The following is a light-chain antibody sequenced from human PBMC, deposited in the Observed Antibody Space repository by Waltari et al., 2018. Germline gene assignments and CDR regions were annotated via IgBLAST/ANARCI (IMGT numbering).Light chain of an antibody. J-gene: IGLJ2*01. Sequence: SSELTQDPAVSVALGQTVRITCQGDSLRRYYASWYQQRPGQAPILVLSGQDNRPSGSPVRFPGSTSGNTASLTITGAQAEDEADYYCLSRDTSSTRLFGGGTRLTV. V-gene: IGLV3-19*01. CDR1: SLRRYY. CDR3: LSRDTSSTRL. CDR2: GQD.